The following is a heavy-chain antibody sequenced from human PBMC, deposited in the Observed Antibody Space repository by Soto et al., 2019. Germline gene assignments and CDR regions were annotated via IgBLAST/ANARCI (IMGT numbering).Heavy chain of an antibody. CDR1: GFTFSSYG. CDR2: IWYDGSNK. J-gene: IGHJ4*02. CDR3: ARERAAYYDILTGYYNPYY. V-gene: IGHV3-33*01. Sequence: QVQLVESGGGVVQPGRSLRLSCAASGFTFSSYGMHWVRQAPGKGLEWVAVIWYDGSNKYYADSVKGRFTISRNNSKNTLYLQENSLRAEDTAVYYCARERAAYYDILTGYYNPYYWGQGTLVTVSS. D-gene: IGHD3-9*01.